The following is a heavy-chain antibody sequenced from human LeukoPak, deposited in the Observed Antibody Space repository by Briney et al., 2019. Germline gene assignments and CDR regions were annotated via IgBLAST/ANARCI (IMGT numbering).Heavy chain of an antibody. J-gene: IGHJ4*02. Sequence: ASVKVSCKASGGTFSSYAISWVRQAPGQGLEWMGWIIPIFGTANYAQKFQGRVTITTDESTSTAYMELSSLRSEDTAVYYCARDLGGGNPTYWGQGTLVTVSS. CDR3: ARDLGGGNPTY. D-gene: IGHD4-23*01. V-gene: IGHV1-69*05. CDR1: GGTFSSYA. CDR2: IIPIFGTA.